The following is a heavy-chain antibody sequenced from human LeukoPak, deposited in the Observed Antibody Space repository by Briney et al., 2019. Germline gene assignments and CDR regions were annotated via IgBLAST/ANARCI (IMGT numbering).Heavy chain of an antibody. J-gene: IGHJ4*02. V-gene: IGHV4-59*01. CDR2: IYNSGST. CDR3: VRDRELGY. CDR1: GGSISIYY. D-gene: IGHD7-27*01. Sequence: SETLPLTCTVSGGSISIYYWSWIRQPPGKGLEWIGYIYNSGSTIYNPSLESRVTISVDTSKNQFSLKLTSVTAADTAVYYCVRDRELGYWGQGTLVTVSS.